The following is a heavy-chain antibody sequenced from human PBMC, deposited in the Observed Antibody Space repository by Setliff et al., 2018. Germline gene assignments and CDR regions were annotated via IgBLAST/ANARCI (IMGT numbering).Heavy chain of an antibody. D-gene: IGHD6-13*01. J-gene: IGHJ3*02. CDR3: ARESTYSSRWYVRGAFDI. Sequence: GESLKISCAASGFIFRDYTMVWVRQAPGEGLVWVSRIQTDESDTTYADSVKGRFTISRDKAKNSLYLQMNSLRAEDTAMYYCARESTYSSRWYVRGAFDIWGQGTMVTVSS. V-gene: IGHV3-74*03. CDR2: IQTDESDT. CDR1: GFIFRDYT.